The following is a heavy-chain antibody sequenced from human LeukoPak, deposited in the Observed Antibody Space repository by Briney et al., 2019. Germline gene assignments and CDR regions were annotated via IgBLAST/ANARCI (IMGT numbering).Heavy chain of an antibody. CDR3: ARGGLQFIDY. D-gene: IGHD5-24*01. CDR2: ISYDGSNK. V-gene: IGHV3-30*19. Sequence: GGSLRLSCATSGFTFSSYGMHWVRQAPGKGLEWVTVISYDGSNKYYADSVKGRFTISRDNSKNTLYLQMNSLRVEDTAVYYCARGGLQFIDYWGQGTLVTVSS. CDR1: GFTFSSYG. J-gene: IGHJ4*02.